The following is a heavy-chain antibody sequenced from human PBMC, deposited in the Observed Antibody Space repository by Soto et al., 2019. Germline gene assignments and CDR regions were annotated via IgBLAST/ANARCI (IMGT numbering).Heavy chain of an antibody. J-gene: IGHJ3*02. V-gene: IGHV3-11*01. CDR3: AKDILRSFPPDAFDI. CDR2: ISSSGSTI. Sequence: GGSLRLSCAASGFTFRDYYMSWIRQAPGKGLEWVSYISSSGSTIYHADSVRGRFTISRDNAKNSLYLQMNSLRAEDTAVYYCAKDILRSFPPDAFDIWGQGTMVTVSS. CDR1: GFTFRDYY. D-gene: IGHD4-17*01.